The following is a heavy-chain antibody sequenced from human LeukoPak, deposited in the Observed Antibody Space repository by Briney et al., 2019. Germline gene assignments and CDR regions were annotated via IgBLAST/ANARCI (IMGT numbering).Heavy chain of an antibody. V-gene: IGHV4-59*08. CDR1: GGSISSYY. CDR2: ISYSGGT. Sequence: TETLSLTCTVSGGSISSYYWSWIRQPPGKGLEWIGYISYSGGTNYNPSLKSRVTISVDTSKNQFSLKLSSVTAADTAVYYCARIDWFGPGADDYWGQGTLVTVSS. D-gene: IGHD3-10*01. CDR3: ARIDWFGPGADDY. J-gene: IGHJ4*02.